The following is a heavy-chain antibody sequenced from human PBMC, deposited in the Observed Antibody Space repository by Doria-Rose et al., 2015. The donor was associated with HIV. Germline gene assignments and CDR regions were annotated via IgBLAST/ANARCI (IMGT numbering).Heavy chain of an antibody. CDR1: GGSISHYY. D-gene: IGHD1-26*01. CDR3: ARVLSGTYDY. V-gene: IGHV4-59*01. CDR2: IFYTGST. J-gene: IGHJ4*02. Sequence: QVQLVESGPGLVKPSETLSLTCSVSGGSISHYYWSWIRQPPGKGLEYIGDIFYTGSTNYSHSLKSRVSISIDTSKNKFSLRLSSVTAADTAVYYCARVLSGTYDYWGQGTLVTVSS.